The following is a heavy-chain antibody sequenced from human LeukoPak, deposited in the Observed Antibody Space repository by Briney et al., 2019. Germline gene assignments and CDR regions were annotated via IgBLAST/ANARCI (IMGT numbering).Heavy chain of an antibody. CDR3: VRDQRWQVTYYSYYLDV. J-gene: IGHJ6*03. Sequence: GGSLRRDCAASGFTFSNYWRSWVRQAPGKGLEWVANIKEDGREEVYVDSVKGRLTISRDNGKNSLYLQMNSLRAEDTAVYYCVRDQRWQVTYYSYYLDVWGKGTTVTVPS. CDR2: IKEDGREE. CDR1: GFTFSNYW. V-gene: IGHV3-7*01. D-gene: IGHD6-19*01.